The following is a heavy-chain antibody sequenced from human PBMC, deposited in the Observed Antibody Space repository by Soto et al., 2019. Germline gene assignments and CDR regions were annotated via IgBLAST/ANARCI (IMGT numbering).Heavy chain of an antibody. CDR3: ARRYSSAFAI. CDR1: GGSISSYY. D-gene: IGHD6-13*01. CDR2: IYYSGST. Sequence: PSETLSLTCTVSGGSISSYYWSWIRQPPGKGLEWIGYIYYSGSTNYNPSPKSRVTISVDTSKNQFSLKLSSVTAADTAVYYCARRYSSAFAIWGQGTMVTVSS. V-gene: IGHV4-59*08. J-gene: IGHJ3*02.